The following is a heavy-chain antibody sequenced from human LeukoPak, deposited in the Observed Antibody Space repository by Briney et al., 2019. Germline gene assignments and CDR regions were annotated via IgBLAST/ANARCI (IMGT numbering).Heavy chain of an antibody. V-gene: IGHV4-39*07. CDR2: LYNSGRA. CDR1: GGSIDGPYSY. Sequence: PSETLSLTCTVSGGSIDGPYSYWGWIRQPPEKGLEWIGSLYNSGRAYSNPSFRSRATISVDKSKNQSSLKLTSVTAADTAVYYCVIFPGYWGQEILVTVSS. CDR3: VIFPGY. D-gene: IGHD3-22*01. J-gene: IGHJ4*02.